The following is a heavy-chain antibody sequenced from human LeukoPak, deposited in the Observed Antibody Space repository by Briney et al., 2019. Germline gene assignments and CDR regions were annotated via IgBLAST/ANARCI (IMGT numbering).Heavy chain of an antibody. D-gene: IGHD1-26*01. CDR3: ARDKIVGATFFDY. J-gene: IGHJ4*02. V-gene: IGHV3-7*01. Sequence: GGSLRLSCAASGFTFNTYWMSWVRQAPGKGLEWVANINQDGSEKYYVDSVKGRFTISRDNAKNSLYLQMDSLRAEDTAVYYCARDKIVGATFFDYWGQGTLVTVSS. CDR1: GFTFNTYW. CDR2: INQDGSEK.